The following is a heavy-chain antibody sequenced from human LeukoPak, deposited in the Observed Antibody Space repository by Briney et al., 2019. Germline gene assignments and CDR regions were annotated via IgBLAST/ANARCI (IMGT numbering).Heavy chain of an antibody. V-gene: IGHV3-30*03. CDR2: ISHDGSNK. Sequence: GGSLRLSCAASGFTFSSYAMHWARQAPGKGLEWVAVISHDGSNKYYADSVKGRFTISRDNSKNTLYLQMNSLRPEDTAVYHCTTLITIWGQGTLVTVSS. CDR3: TTLITI. D-gene: IGHD4-23*01. CDR1: GFTFSSYA. J-gene: IGHJ4*02.